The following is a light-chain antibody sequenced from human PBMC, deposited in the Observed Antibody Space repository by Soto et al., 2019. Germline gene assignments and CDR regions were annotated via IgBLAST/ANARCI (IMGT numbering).Light chain of an antibody. J-gene: IGKJ1*01. CDR2: DAS. Sequence: TQSPSTLSASVGDRATLSGRASQSVSGFLAWYQQKPGQAPRLLIYDASRRATGIPGRFSGSGSGTDFTLTIGRLEPEDFAVYYCHQYGISPPRTFGQGTKVDIK. CDR1: QSVSGF. CDR3: HQYGISPPRT. V-gene: IGKV3-20*01.